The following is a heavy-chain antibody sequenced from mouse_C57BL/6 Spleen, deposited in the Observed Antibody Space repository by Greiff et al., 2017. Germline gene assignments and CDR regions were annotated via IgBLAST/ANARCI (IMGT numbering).Heavy chain of an antibody. CDR2: IYPSDSET. J-gene: IGHJ1*03. D-gene: IGHD1-3*01. Sequence: QVQLQQPGAELVRPGSSVKLSCKASGYTFTSYWMDWVKQRPGQGLEWIGNIYPSDSETHYNQKFKDKATLTVDKSSSTAYMQLSSLTSEDSAVYYCARKVVATNWYFDVWGTGTTVTVSS. CDR3: ARKVVATNWYFDV. CDR1: GYTFTSYW. V-gene: IGHV1-61*01.